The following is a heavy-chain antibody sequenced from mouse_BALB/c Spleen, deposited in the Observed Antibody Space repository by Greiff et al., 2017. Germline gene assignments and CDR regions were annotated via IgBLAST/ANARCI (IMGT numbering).Heavy chain of an antibody. Sequence: EVKLMESGGGLVKPGGSLKLSCAASGFTFSSYAMSWVRQTPEKRLEWVASISSGGSTYYPDSVKGRFTISRDNARNILYLQMSSLRSEDTAMYYCARPALYGSSFDYWGQGTTLTVSS. CDR3: ARPALYGSSFDY. J-gene: IGHJ2*01. D-gene: IGHD1-1*01. CDR1: GFTFSSYA. V-gene: IGHV5-6-5*01. CDR2: ISSGGST.